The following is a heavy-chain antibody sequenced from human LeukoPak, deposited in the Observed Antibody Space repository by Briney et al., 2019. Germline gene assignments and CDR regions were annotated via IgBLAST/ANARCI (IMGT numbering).Heavy chain of an antibody. V-gene: IGHV4-61*05. CDR2: IYYSGST. CDR1: GGSISSSSYY. Sequence: SETLSLTCTVSGGSISSSSYYWSWIRQPPGKGLEWIGYIYYSGSTNYNPSLKSRVTISVDTSKNQFSLKLSSVTAADTAVYYCARHWCDSSGYYFDYWGQGTLVTVSS. CDR3: ARHWCDSSGYYFDY. D-gene: IGHD3-22*01. J-gene: IGHJ4*02.